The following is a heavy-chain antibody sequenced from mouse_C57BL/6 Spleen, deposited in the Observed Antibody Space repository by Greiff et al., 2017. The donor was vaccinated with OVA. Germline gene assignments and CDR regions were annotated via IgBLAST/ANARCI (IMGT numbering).Heavy chain of an antibody. CDR3: TDGSRFDY. V-gene: IGHV6-3*01. CDR1: GFTFSNYW. CDR2: IRLKSDNYAT. Sequence: EVKLQESGGGLVQPGGSMKLSCVASGFTFSNYWMNWVRQSPEKGLEWVAQIRLKSDNYATHYAESVKGRFTISRDDSKSSVYLQMNNLRAEDTGIYYCTDGSRFDYWGQGTTLTVSS. J-gene: IGHJ2*01. D-gene: IGHD1-1*01.